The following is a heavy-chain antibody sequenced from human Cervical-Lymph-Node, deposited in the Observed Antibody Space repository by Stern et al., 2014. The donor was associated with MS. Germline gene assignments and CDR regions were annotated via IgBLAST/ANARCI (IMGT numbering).Heavy chain of an antibody. Sequence: VQLVESGGGVVQPGRSLRLSCAVSGFSLSSLGMHWVRQAPGKGLEGGAGISFVGSNARYGDSVKGRFSISRDISNNTLYLQMNILRPEDTALYYCLGVGDAMHVWGQGTTVIVSS. CDR1: GFSLSSLG. V-gene: IGHV3-30*03. CDR2: ISFVGSNA. J-gene: IGHJ6*02. CDR3: LGVGDAMHV.